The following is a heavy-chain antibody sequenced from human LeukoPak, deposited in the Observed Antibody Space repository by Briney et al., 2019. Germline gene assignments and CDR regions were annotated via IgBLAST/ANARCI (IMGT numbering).Heavy chain of an antibody. J-gene: IGHJ5*02. V-gene: IGHV4-34*01. CDR3: ARVEHIVVVTAIQNWFDP. Sequence: PSETLSLTCAVSGGSFSGYYWSWIRQPPGKGLEWIGEINHSGSTNYNPSLKSRVTISVDTSKNQFSLKLSSVTAADTAVYYCARVEHIVVVTAIQNWFDPWGQGTLVTV. D-gene: IGHD2-21*02. CDR2: INHSGST. CDR1: GGSFSGYY.